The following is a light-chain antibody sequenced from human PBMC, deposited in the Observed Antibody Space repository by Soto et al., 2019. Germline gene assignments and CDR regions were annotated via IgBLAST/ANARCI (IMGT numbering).Light chain of an antibody. Sequence: EIVMTQSPATLSVSPGERATLSCRASRSVSNNLAWYQQKPGQAPRLLIYGASTRATGIPARFSGSGSGTEFTLTISSLQPDDFATYYCQHYNSYSEAFGQGTKVELK. J-gene: IGKJ1*01. V-gene: IGKV3-15*01. CDR1: RSVSNN. CDR2: GAS. CDR3: QHYNSYSEA.